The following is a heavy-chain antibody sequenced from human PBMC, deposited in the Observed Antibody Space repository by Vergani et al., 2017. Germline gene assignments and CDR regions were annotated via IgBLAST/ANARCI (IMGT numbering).Heavy chain of an antibody. D-gene: IGHD1-1*01. J-gene: IGHJ4*02. CDR1: GFTFSSYG. Sequence: QVQLVESGGGVVQPGRSLRLSCAASGFTFSSYGMHWVRQAPGKGLEWVAVISYDGSNKYYADSVKGRFTISRDNSKNTLYLQMNSLRAEDTAVYYCAKDLSNWNDGGFDYWGQGTLVTVSS. CDR2: ISYDGSNK. CDR3: AKDLSNWNDGGFDY. V-gene: IGHV3-30*18.